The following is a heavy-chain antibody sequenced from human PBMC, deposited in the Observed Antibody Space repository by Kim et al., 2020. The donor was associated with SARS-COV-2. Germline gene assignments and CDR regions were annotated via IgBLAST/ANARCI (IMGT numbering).Heavy chain of an antibody. J-gene: IGHJ4*02. CDR1: GYTFTSYS. CDR2: INVVNGNT. CDR3: ARDGRSVDYYFDF. Sequence: ASVKVSCKASGYTFTSYSIHWVRQAPGQRLEWMGWINVVNGNTKYSQKFQGIVTITRDTSASTIYMELSSLRSEDTAVYYCARDGRSVDYYFDFWGQGTLVTVSS. V-gene: IGHV1-3*01.